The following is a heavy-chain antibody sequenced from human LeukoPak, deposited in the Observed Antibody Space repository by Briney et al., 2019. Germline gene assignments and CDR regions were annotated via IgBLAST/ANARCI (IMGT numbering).Heavy chain of an antibody. J-gene: IGHJ3*02. V-gene: IGHV4-34*01. CDR1: GGSFSGYY. Sequence: SETLSLTRAVYGGSFSGYYWSWIRQPPGKGLEWIGEINHSGSTNYNPSLKSRVAISVDRSKNQFSLKLSSVTAAATAVYYCARNTPTYCCSTSCDPDAFDIWGQGTMVTVSS. D-gene: IGHD2-2*01. CDR3: ARNTPTYCCSTSCDPDAFDI. CDR2: INHSGST.